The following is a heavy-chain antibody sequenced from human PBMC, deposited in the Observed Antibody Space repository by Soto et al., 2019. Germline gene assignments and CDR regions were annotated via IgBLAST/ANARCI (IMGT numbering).Heavy chain of an antibody. J-gene: IGHJ4*02. CDR1: GGSFSGYY. D-gene: IGHD5-18*01. V-gene: IGHV4-34*01. Sequence: SETLSLTCAVYGGSFSGYYWSWIRQPPGKGLEWIGEINHSGSTNYNPSLKSRVTVSVDTSKNQFSLKLSSVTAADTAVYYCARHARGGYSYGYFDYWGQGTLVTVSS. CDR3: ARHARGGYSYGYFDY. CDR2: INHSGST.